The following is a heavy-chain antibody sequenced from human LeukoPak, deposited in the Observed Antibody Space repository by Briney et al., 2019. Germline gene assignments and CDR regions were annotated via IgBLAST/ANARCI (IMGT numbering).Heavy chain of an antibody. J-gene: IGHJ6*02. CDR1: GFTLSESW. CDR2: MNQDGSER. CDR3: ATYTHWVAGDV. D-gene: IGHD3-16*01. V-gene: IGHV3-7*01. Sequence: GGSLRLSCAASGFTLSESWMSWVRQAPGEGLEWVANMNQDGSERDYVDSVKGRFTISRDNARKSLYLQMSSLRAEDTAVYYCATYTHWVAGDVWGQGTTVTVSS.